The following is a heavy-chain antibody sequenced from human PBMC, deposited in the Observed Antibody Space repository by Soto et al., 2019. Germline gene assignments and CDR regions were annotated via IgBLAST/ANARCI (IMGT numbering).Heavy chain of an antibody. D-gene: IGHD3-3*01. J-gene: IGHJ6*03. Sequence: GASVKVSCKASGYTFTSYYMHWVRQAPGQGLEWMGIINPSGGSTSYAQKFQGRVTMTRHTSTSTVYMELSSLRSEDTAVYYCARLGYDFWSGYYPDYYYYYMDVWGKGTTVTVSS. CDR3: ARLGYDFWSGYYPDYYYYYMDV. CDR1: GYTFTSYY. V-gene: IGHV1-46*01. CDR2: INPSGGST.